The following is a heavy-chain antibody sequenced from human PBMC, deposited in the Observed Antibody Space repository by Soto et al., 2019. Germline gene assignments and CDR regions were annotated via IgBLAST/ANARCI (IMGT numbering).Heavy chain of an antibody. D-gene: IGHD2-21*02. V-gene: IGHV3-73*01. CDR3: TRRWEAYWGGDCDLWAFGY. J-gene: IGHJ4*02. Sequence: EVQLVESGGGLVQPGGSLKLSCAASGFTFSGSAMHWVRQASGKGLEWVGRIRIKANSYATAYAASVKGRFTISRDDSKTTAYLEMNSLKTEYPEVYYCTRRWEAYWGGDCDLWAFGYWGQGTMVTVAS. CDR1: GFTFSGSA. CDR2: IRIKANSYAT.